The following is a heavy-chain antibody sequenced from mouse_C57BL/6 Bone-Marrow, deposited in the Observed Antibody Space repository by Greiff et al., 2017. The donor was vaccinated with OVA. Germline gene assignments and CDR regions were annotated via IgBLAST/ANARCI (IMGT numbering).Heavy chain of an antibody. CDR2: INPNNGGT. CDR3: ARSPITTVAPDYYAMDY. J-gene: IGHJ4*01. CDR1: GYTFTDYY. D-gene: IGHD1-1*01. V-gene: IGHV1-26*01. Sequence: EVQLQQSGPELVKPGASVKISCKASGYTFTDYYMNWVKQSHGKSLEWIGDINPNNGGTSYNQKFKGKATLTVDKYSSTAYMELRSLTSEDSAVYYCARSPITTVAPDYYAMDYWGQGTSVTVSS.